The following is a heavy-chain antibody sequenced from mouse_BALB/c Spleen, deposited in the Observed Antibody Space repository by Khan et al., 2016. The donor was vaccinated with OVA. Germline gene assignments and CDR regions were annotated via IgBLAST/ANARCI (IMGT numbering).Heavy chain of an antibody. D-gene: IGHD2-14*01. J-gene: IGHJ2*01. Sequence: VQLQQSGPELVKPGASVKMSCKASGYTFTSYVMHWVKQKPGQGLEWIGYIYPYNGDTKYNEKFKGKATLTSDKSSNTAYMELSSLTSEDSAVYVWESNYRSDMYFDYWGQGTTLAVSS. CDR3: ESNYRSDMYFDY. CDR1: GYTFTSYV. V-gene: IGHV1S136*01. CDR2: IYPYNGDT.